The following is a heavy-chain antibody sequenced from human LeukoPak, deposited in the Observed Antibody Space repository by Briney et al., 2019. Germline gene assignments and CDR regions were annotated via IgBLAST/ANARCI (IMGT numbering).Heavy chain of an antibody. CDR2: IYTSGST. D-gene: IGHD4-17*01. J-gene: IGHJ5*02. CDR1: GGSISSYY. Sequence: PSETLSLTCTVSGGSISSYYWSWIRQPAGKGLEWIGRIYTSGSTNYNPSLKSRVTMSVDTSKNQFSLKLSSVTAADTAVYYCARELYGDYRWAHWPHTVHFDPWGQGTLVTVSS. CDR3: ARELYGDYRWAHWPHTVHFDP. V-gene: IGHV4-4*07.